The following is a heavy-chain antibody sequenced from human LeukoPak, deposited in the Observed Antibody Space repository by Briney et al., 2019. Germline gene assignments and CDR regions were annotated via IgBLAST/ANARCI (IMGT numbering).Heavy chain of an antibody. J-gene: IGHJ4*02. CDR2: ISGSGGST. D-gene: IGHD3-10*01. CDR3: AKDLWVGEPKPVDY. Sequence: PGGSLRLSCAASGFTFSSYSMSWVRQAPGKGLEWVSAISGSGGSTYYADSVKGRYTISRDNSKSTMYLQINSLRAEGTAVYYCAKDLWVGEPKPVDYWGQGTLVTVSS. V-gene: IGHV3-23*01. CDR1: GFTFSSYS.